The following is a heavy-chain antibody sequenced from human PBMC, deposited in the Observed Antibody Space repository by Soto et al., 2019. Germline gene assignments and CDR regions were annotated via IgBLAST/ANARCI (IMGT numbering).Heavy chain of an antibody. D-gene: IGHD5-12*01. CDR1: GVSFRADC. J-gene: IGHJ4*02. CDR3: TSGIVARTSHFDN. Sequence: PXGSLLLTCAVSGVSFRADCMHWVRQAPGKGLEWVAMMSYDGNKSSYGESVKGRFTISRDNSKNLLYLQMNSLRTEDTAVYFCTSGIVARTSHFDNWGQGTLVPLSS. V-gene: IGHV3-30*03. CDR2: MSYDGNKS.